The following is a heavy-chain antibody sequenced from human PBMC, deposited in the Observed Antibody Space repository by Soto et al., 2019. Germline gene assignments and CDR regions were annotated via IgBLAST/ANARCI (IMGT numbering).Heavy chain of an antibody. CDR2: IYSGGST. J-gene: IGHJ4*02. CDR3: ARVMTDYYGSGSYYNPLDY. CDR1: GFTVSSNY. D-gene: IGHD3-10*01. Sequence: GGSLRLSCAASGFTVSSNYMSWVRQAPGKGLEWVSVIYSGGSTYYADSVKGRFTISRHNSKNTLYLQMNSLRAEDTAVYYCARVMTDYYGSGSYYNPLDYWGQGTLVTVSS. V-gene: IGHV3-53*04.